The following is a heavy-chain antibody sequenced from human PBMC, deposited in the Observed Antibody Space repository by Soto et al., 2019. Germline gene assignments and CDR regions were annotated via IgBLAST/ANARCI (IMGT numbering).Heavy chain of an antibody. CDR2: IFSGGST. V-gene: IGHV3-53*04. Sequence: EMQLVESGGGLVLPGGSLRLACAASEFSVSDNYMNWVRQAPGKGLEWVAVIFSGGSTNYADSVKGRFTISRLKSENTLYLQMSSLRPEDTAVYFCRSRDYWGRGTLVTVSS. CDR3: RSRDY. J-gene: IGHJ4*02. CDR1: EFSVSDNY.